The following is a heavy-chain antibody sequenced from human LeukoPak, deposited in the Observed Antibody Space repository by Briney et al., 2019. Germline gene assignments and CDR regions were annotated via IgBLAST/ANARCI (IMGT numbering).Heavy chain of an antibody. CDR3: ARPRTYYDFWRGYPPFDY. Sequence: SVNVSCTASGGTFSNYAINWMRQAPGEGLEWLGGIITNFGTTNYAQKYQGRVTITADESTSTVYMELSSLRSEDTAVYYCARPRTYYDFWRGYPPFDYWGQGTLVTVSS. D-gene: IGHD3-3*01. V-gene: IGHV1-69*13. CDR1: GGTFSNYA. CDR2: IITNFGTT. J-gene: IGHJ4*02.